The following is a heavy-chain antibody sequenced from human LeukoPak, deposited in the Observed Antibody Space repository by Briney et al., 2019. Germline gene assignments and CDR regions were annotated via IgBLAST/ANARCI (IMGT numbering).Heavy chain of an antibody. CDR2: IYSGGST. Sequence: PGGSLRLSCAASGFTVSSKYMSWVRQAPGKGLEWVSVIYSGGSTYYADSVKGRFTISGDNSKNTLYLQMNSLRAEDTAVYYCARERWFDPWGQGTLVTVSS. CDR1: GFTVSSKY. V-gene: IGHV3-53*01. J-gene: IGHJ5*02. CDR3: ARERWFDP.